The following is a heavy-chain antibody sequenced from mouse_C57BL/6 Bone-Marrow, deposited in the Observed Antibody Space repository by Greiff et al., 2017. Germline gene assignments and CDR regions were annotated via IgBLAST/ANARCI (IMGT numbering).Heavy chain of an antibody. D-gene: IGHD3-2*02. CDR2: IYPGDGDT. V-gene: IGHV1-82*01. J-gene: IGHJ4*01. Sequence: VQLQQSGPELVKPGASVKISCKASGYAFSSSWMNWVKQRPGKGLEWIGRIYPGDGDTNYNGKFKGKATLTADKSSSTAYMQLSSLTSEDSAFYFCARWDSSGYYYAMDYWGQRTSGTDSS. CDR1: GYAFSSSW. CDR3: ARWDSSGYYYAMDY.